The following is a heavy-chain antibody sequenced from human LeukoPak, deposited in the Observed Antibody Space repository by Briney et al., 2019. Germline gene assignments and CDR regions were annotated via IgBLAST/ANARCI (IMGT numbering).Heavy chain of an antibody. CDR2: VYHSGST. V-gene: IGHV4-4*02. CDR1: GGSTSSSNW. D-gene: IGHD5-18*01. CDR3: AKDPHTAIGN. J-gene: IGHJ4*02. Sequence: PSETLSLTCAVSGGSTSSSNWWSWVRQPPGKGLEWVGEVYHSGSTNYNPSLKSRVTISVDKSKNQFSLRLSSVTAADTAVYYCAKDPHTAIGNWGQGSLVTVSS.